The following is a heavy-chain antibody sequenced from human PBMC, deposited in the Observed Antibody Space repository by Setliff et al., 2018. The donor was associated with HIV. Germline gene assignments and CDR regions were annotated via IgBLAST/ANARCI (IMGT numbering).Heavy chain of an antibody. CDR3: ARENNFDY. V-gene: IGHV3-30*04. Sequence: LRLSCAASGFTLTDYPMHWVRQAPGNGLEWVAVIASHGNWHDYAASVKGRFTISRDTSRNTLYLQMNSLRVEDSALYYCARENNFDYWGQGTLVTV. CDR1: GFTLTDYP. CDR2: IASHGNWH. J-gene: IGHJ4*02.